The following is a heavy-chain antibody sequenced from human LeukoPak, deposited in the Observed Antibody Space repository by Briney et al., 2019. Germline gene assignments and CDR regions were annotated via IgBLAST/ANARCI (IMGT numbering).Heavy chain of an antibody. D-gene: IGHD6-6*01. CDR3: ARGIAVRRGDY. V-gene: IGHV1-2*02. CDR1: GYTFTGYY. CDR2: IHPDSGGT. J-gene: IGHJ4*02. Sequence: VASVKVSCKASGYTFTGYYMHWVRQAPGQGLDWLGWIHPDSGGTNSAQKFQGRVTMTRDTSIRTVYMELSRLKSDDTAVYYCARGIAVRRGDYWGQGTLVTVSS.